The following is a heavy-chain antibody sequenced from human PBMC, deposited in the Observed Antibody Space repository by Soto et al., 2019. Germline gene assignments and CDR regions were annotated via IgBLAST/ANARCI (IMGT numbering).Heavy chain of an antibody. V-gene: IGHV3-23*01. J-gene: IGHJ4*02. CDR3: AKDPAVGYSSGWYLSY. Sequence: PGGSLRLSCAASGFTFSSYAMSWVRQAPGKGLEWVSAISGSGGSTYYADSVKGRFTISRDNSKNTLYLQMNSLRAEDTAVYYCAKDPAVGYSSGWYLSYWGQGTLVTVSS. D-gene: IGHD6-19*01. CDR2: ISGSGGST. CDR1: GFTFSSYA.